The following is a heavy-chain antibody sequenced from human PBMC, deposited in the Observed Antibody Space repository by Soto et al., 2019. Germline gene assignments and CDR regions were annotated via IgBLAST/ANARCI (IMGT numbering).Heavy chain of an antibody. CDR1: GYIFTSRY. J-gene: IGHJ3*01. CDR3: ARARGGMDWENEGPDF. CDR2: INTSGGDT. Sequence: QVQLVQSGAEVKKPGASVKVSCKTSGYIFTSRYMHWVRQAAGQGLEWMAIINTSGGDTIYAQRFQRIVTVTSDTSTSPVYMERDSLGFEHTALYFCARARGGMDWENEGPDFCSQGTKVNVSS. V-gene: IGHV1-46*01. D-gene: IGHD3-10*01.